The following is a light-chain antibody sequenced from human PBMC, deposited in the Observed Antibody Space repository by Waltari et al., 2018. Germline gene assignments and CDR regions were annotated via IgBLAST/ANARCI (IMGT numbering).Light chain of an antibody. CDR1: ALPKRY. CDR2: EDS. J-gene: IGLJ2*01. CDR3: YSTDSSVNQVV. Sequence: SYELTQPPSVSVSPGQTAPITCSGDALPKRYAYWYQLKSGQAPVLVIYEDSKRPSGIPARFSGFSSGTLVTLTISGAQVEDEADYFCYSTDSSVNQVVFGGGTKLTVL. V-gene: IGLV3-10*01.